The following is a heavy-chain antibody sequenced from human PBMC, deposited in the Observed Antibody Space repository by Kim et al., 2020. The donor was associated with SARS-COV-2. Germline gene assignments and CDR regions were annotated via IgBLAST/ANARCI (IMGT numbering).Heavy chain of an antibody. V-gene: IGHV4-34*01. CDR1: GGSFSGYY. CDR3: ARVGTYTILIDAFDI. CDR2: INHSGST. J-gene: IGHJ3*02. Sequence: SETLSLTCAVYGGSFSGYYWSWIRQPPGKGLEWIGEINHSGSTNYNPSLKSRVTISVDTSKNQFSLKLSSVTAADTAVYYCARVGTYTILIDAFDIWGQGTMVTVSS. D-gene: IGHD3-16*01.